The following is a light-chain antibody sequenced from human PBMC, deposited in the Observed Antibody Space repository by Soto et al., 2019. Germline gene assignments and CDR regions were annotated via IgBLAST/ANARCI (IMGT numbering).Light chain of an antibody. CDR1: QDISSA. V-gene: IGKV1D-13*01. Sequence: AIQLTQAPSSLSASVGDRVTISCRTSQDISSALAWYQQRPGKPPKLLLSDASSLESGVPSRFSGSGSGTGFTLTISSLQPEDFATYYCQQFNDFPGTLGQGTTLEIK. CDR2: DAS. CDR3: QQFNDFPGT. J-gene: IGKJ2*01.